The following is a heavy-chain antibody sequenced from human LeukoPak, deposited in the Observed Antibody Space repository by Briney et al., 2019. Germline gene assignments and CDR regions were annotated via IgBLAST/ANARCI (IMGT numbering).Heavy chain of an antibody. CDR3: ARNGDYVGGSFQH. CDR1: GGSINSHS. J-gene: IGHJ1*01. CDR2: ILSSGMT. D-gene: IGHD4-17*01. Sequence: SETLCLTCSVAGGSINSHSWNWIRQPAGKGLEWIGRILSSGMTKYNPSLESRVTMSLDTSNNQFSLRLTSVTAADTAIYYCARNGDYVGGSFQHWGQGTLVTVSS. V-gene: IGHV4-4*07.